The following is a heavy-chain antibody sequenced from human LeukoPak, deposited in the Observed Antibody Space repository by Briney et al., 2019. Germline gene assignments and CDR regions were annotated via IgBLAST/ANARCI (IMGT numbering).Heavy chain of an antibody. CDR2: IYPADSDI. V-gene: IGHV5-51*01. J-gene: IGHJ5*02. D-gene: IGHD2-15*01. CDR3: ARQEYCSGASCYTWFDP. CDR1: GYSINNYW. Sequence: GESLRISCKGSGYSINNYWIAWVRQMPGKGLEWMGIIYPADSDIRYSPSFQGQVTISADKSISTAYLQWNSLKASDTAMYYCARQEYCSGASCYTWFDPWGQGTLVTVSS.